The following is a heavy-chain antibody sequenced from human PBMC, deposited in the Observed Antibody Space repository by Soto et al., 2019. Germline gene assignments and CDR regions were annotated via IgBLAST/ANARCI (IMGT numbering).Heavy chain of an antibody. V-gene: IGHV3-53*01. D-gene: IGHD3-22*01. CDR1: GVSLNSNY. CDR3: ARVSSCYDDRSGLHDI. J-gene: IGHJ3*02. Sequence: SGSLGLSCAASGVSLNSNYMRWVRQALGKGLEWVSVIYSGGSTYYADSVKGRFTISRDNSKNTLYLQMNSLRAEDTAVYYCARVSSCYDDRSGLHDIWAQGTIVTGS. CDR2: IYSGGST.